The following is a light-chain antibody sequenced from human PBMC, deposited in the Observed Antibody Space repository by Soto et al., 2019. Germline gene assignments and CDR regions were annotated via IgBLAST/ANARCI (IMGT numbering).Light chain of an antibody. J-gene: IGKJ1*01. CDR1: QSVSSY. CDR3: QKYNNWPHT. Sequence: EIVMTQSPATLSVSPGERATISCRASQSVSSYLAWYQQKPGQAPRLLIYGASTRATGIPARFSGGGSGTEFTLTISSLQSEDFAVYYCQKYNNWPHTFGQGTKVDIK. V-gene: IGKV3-15*01. CDR2: GAS.